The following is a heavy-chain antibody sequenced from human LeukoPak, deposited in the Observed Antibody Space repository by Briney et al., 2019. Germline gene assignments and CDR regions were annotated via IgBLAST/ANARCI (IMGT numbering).Heavy chain of an antibody. V-gene: IGHV3-33*01. J-gene: IGHJ4*02. Sequence: GGSLRLSCAASGFTFSNYGMHWVRQAPGKGLEWVAVIWSDGSNKYYADSVKGRFTISRDNSKNTLYLQMNSLRAEDTGVYYCARDLRKGTYFDYWGQGTLVTISS. CDR3: ARDLRKGTYFDY. CDR2: IWSDGSNK. D-gene: IGHD3-10*01. CDR1: GFTFSNYG.